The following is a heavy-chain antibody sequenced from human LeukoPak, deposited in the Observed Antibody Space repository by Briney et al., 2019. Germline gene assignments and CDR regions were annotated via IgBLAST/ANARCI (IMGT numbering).Heavy chain of an antibody. Sequence: GGSLRLSCAASGFTFSSYGMHWVRQAPGKGLEWVAVISYDGSNKYYADSVKGRFTISRDNSKNTLYLQMNSLRAEDTAVYYCAKDLGGWAPHYWGQGTLVTVSS. V-gene: IGHV3-30*18. CDR1: GFTFSSYG. CDR2: ISYDGSNK. CDR3: AKDLGGWAPHY. D-gene: IGHD3-10*01. J-gene: IGHJ4*02.